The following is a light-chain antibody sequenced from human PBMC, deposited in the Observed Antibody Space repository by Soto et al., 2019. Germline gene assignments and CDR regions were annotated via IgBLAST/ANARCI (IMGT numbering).Light chain of an antibody. CDR1: QSVLYSSNNKNY. Sequence: DIVMTQSPDSLAVSLGERATINCKSSQSVLYSSNNKNYLAWYQQKPGQPPKLLIYWASTRESGVPDRFSGSRSGTDFTITISSLQAEDVAVYYCQQYDRTPVTFGPGTKVDI. CDR3: QQYDRTPVT. J-gene: IGKJ3*01. CDR2: WAS. V-gene: IGKV4-1*01.